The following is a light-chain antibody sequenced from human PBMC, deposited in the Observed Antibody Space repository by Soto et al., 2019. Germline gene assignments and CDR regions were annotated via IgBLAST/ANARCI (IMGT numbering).Light chain of an antibody. CDR2: GAS. J-gene: IGKJ1*01. CDR1: QSVSSSY. V-gene: IGKV3-20*01. Sequence: EIVLTQSPGTLSLSPGERATLSCRASQSVSSSYLAWYQHKPGQAPRLLIYGASSRATGIPDRFSGSGSGKDFTLTISRLEPEDVAVYYCQQYGSSPRTFGQGTKVELK. CDR3: QQYGSSPRT.